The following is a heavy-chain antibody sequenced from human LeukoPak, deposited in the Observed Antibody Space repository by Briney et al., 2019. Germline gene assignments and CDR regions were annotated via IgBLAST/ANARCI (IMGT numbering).Heavy chain of an antibody. D-gene: IGHD1-26*01. V-gene: IGHV3-74*01. J-gene: IGHJ5*02. CDR3: VRGAVGTGVWFDP. CDR2: INIDGATT. CDR1: GFTFSGYW. Sequence: GGTLTLSCAASGFTFSGYWMHWVRQAPGKGLEWISRINIDGATTNYADSVKGRFTISKENAKNAVHLQMNSLRADDTAVYYCVRGAVGTGVWFDPWGQGTLVTVSS.